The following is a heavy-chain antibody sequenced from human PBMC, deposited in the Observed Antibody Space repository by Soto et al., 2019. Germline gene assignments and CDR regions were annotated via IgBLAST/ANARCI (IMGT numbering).Heavy chain of an antibody. V-gene: IGHV4-30-4*01. D-gene: IGHD1-26*01. CDR3: ARAYYQPLLDARPPLFDY. Sequence: SETLSLTCTVSGGSISSGDYYWSWIRQPPGKGLEWIGYIYYSGSTYYNPSLKSRVTISVDTSKNQFSLKLSSVTAADTAVYYCARAYYQPLLDARPPLFDYWGQGSLVIVSS. CDR2: IYYSGST. CDR1: GGSISSGDYY. J-gene: IGHJ4*02.